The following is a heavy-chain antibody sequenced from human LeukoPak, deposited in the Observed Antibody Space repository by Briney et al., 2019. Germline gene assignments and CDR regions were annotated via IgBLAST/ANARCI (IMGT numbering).Heavy chain of an antibody. CDR3: ARNDAFDI. V-gene: IGHV3-11*03. J-gene: IGHJ3*02. CDR1: GFTVSDYY. Sequence: GGSLRLSCAASGFTVSDYYMSWIRQAPGKGLEWVSYISFGSTYTNYADSVKGRFTISRDNAKDSLYLQMNSLRAEDTAVYYCARNDAFDIWGQGTMVTVS. CDR2: ISFGSTYT.